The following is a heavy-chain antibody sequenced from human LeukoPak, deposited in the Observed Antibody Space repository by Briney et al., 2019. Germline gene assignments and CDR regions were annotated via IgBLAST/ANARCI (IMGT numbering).Heavy chain of an antibody. CDR1: GFTFSSYA. CDR3: ARGAATAGTYFDY. V-gene: IGHV3-30*01. Sequence: GGSLRLSCAASGFTFSSYAMHWVRQAPGKGLEGVAVISYDGSNKYYADSVKGRFTISRDNSKNTLYLQMKSLRAEDTAVYYCARGAATAGTYFDYWGQGTLVTVSS. J-gene: IGHJ4*02. CDR2: ISYDGSNK. D-gene: IGHD6-13*01.